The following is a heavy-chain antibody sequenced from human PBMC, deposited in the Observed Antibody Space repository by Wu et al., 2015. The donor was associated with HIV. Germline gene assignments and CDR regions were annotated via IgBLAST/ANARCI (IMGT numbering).Heavy chain of an antibody. Sequence: QVRLIQSGAEVRKPGASVKVSCKASGYTFTHYDINWVRQASGQGLEWMGWMNPNSGNTGYRQRFQGRVTMTRNNSITTAYMELSRLTSEDTAIYYCAVLYDVVEISRSLTNWAEGTTSHRLL. D-gene: IGHD2-15*01. CDR2: MNPNSGNT. CDR3: AVLYDVVEISRSLTN. V-gene: IGHV1-8*01. J-gene: IGHJ4*02. CDR1: GYTFTHYD.